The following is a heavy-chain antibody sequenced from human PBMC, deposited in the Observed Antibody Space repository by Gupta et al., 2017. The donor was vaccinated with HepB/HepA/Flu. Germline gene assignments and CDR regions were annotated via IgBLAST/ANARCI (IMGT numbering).Heavy chain of an antibody. Sequence: QVQLVASGGGVVQPGRSLRPACAASRFTFSSYGMTWVRQAPGKGLEWVAVIWYDGSNKYYADSVKGRFTISRDNSKNTLYLQMNSLRAEDTAVYYCARGPPLLWFGEFNFDYWGQGTLVTVSS. J-gene: IGHJ4*02. CDR3: ARGPPLLWFGEFNFDY. CDR1: RFTFSSYG. D-gene: IGHD3-10*01. CDR2: IWYDGSNK. V-gene: IGHV3-33*01.